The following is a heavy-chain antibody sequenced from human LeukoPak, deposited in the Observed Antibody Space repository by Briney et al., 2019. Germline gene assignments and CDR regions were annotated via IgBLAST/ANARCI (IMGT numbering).Heavy chain of an antibody. CDR2: IYYSGST. D-gene: IGHD6-13*01. CDR1: GGSISSGDYY. Sequence: SETLSLTCTVSGGSISSGDYYWSWIRQPPGKGLEWIGYIYYSGSTYYNPSLKSRVTISVDTSKNQFSLKLSSVTAADTAVYYCARTHSSSWYGGSDYWGQGTLVTVSS. CDR3: ARTHSSSWYGGSDY. J-gene: IGHJ4*02. V-gene: IGHV4-30-4*01.